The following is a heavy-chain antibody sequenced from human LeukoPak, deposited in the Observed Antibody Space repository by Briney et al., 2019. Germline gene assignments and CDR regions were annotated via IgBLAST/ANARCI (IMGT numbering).Heavy chain of an antibody. Sequence: SETLSLTCAVYGGSFSGYYWSWIRQSPGKGLEWIAYIFYNGNTNYNPSLKSRVTISVDTSRNQFSLKLSSVTAADTAVYYCARSGRIGASDSWGQGSLVTVSS. D-gene: IGHD1-14*01. CDR2: IFYNGNT. CDR3: ARSGRIGASDS. V-gene: IGHV4-59*01. CDR1: GGSFSGYY. J-gene: IGHJ4*02.